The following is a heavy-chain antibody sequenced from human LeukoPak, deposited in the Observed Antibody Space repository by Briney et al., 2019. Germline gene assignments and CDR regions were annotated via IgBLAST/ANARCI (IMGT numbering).Heavy chain of an antibody. CDR3: AGGSGYYQADY. D-gene: IGHD3-22*01. Sequence: GGSLRLSCAASGFTFDDYAMHWVRQAPGKGLEWVSGISWNSGSIGYADSVKGRFTISRDNSKNTLYLQMNSLRAEDTAVYYCAGGSGYYQADYWGQGTLVTVSS. V-gene: IGHV3-9*01. CDR2: ISWNSGSI. J-gene: IGHJ4*02. CDR1: GFTFDDYA.